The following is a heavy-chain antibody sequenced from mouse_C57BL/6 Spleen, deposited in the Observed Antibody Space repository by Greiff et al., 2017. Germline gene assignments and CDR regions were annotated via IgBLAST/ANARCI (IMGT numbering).Heavy chain of an antibody. CDR2: IYPGNSDL. J-gene: IGHJ2*01. D-gene: IGHD1-1*01. Sequence: EVQLQQSGTVLARPGASVKMSCKTSGYTFTSYWMHWVKKRPGQGLEWMGAIYPGNSDLSYNQKFKGKAKLTAVTSASTAYMELSSLTNEDSAVYYCTRDYGSSYDYWGQGTTLTVSS. CDR1: GYTFTSYW. CDR3: TRDYGSSYDY. V-gene: IGHV1-5*01.